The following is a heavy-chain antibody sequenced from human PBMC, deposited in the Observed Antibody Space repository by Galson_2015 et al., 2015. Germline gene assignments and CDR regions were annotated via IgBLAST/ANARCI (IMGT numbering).Heavy chain of an antibody. CDR2: ISYDGSNK. V-gene: IGHV3-30-3*01. D-gene: IGHD4-23*01. Sequence: SLRLSCAASGFTFSSYAMHWVRQAPGKGLEWVAVISYDGSNKYYADSVKGRFTISRDNSKNTLYLQMNSLRAEDTAVYYCARDGGNGGTSGAFDIWGQGTMVTVSS. CDR3: ARDGGNGGTSGAFDI. J-gene: IGHJ3*02. CDR1: GFTFSSYA.